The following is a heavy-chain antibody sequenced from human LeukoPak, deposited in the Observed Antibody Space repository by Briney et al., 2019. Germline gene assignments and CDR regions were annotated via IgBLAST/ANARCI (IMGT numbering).Heavy chain of an antibody. Sequence: SETLSLTCTVSGGSISTFSCGWIRQPPGKGLEWIGYIYYSGSANYSPSLKSRVTMSVDTSENQFSLKLTSVTAADTAVYYCASLGDAYNVDYWGQGTLVTVSS. CDR2: IYYSGSA. CDR1: GGSISTFS. CDR3: ASLGDAYNVDY. V-gene: IGHV4-59*01. D-gene: IGHD5-24*01. J-gene: IGHJ4*02.